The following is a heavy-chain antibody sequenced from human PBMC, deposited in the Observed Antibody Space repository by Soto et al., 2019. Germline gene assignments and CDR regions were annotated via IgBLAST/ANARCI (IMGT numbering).Heavy chain of an antibody. V-gene: IGHV3-30*18. CDR2: ISSDGSKQ. CDR3: AKEWDTYSWYREYFQH. Sequence: GSLRLSCAASGFTFSSYGMHWVRQAPGKGLEWVAVISSDGSKQYYADSVKGRFTISRDNTKNTLYLQMNSLRVEDTAMYYYAKEWDTYSWYREYFQHWGQGTQVTV. CDR1: GFTFSSYG. J-gene: IGHJ1*01. D-gene: IGHD6-13*01.